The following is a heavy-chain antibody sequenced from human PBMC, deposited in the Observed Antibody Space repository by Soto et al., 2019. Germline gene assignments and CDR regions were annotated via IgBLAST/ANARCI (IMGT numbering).Heavy chain of an antibody. D-gene: IGHD6-13*01. Sequence: DVRLVETGGGLIEPGGSLRLSCAASGFIVSSSYMSWVRQAPGKGLEWVSVLYSDGRTYYADSVKGRFTISRDNSKNTLYLQMNSRGAEDTAVYYCARCSGWYGQCYFDCWGQGTLVTVSS. J-gene: IGHJ4*02. CDR3: ARCSGWYGQCYFDC. CDR1: GFIVSSSY. CDR2: LYSDGRT. V-gene: IGHV3-53*02.